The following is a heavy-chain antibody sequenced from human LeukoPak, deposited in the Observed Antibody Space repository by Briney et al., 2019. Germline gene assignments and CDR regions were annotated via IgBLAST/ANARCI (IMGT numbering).Heavy chain of an antibody. CDR2: ISGSGGST. V-gene: IGHV3-23*01. CDR1: GFTFSSYA. D-gene: IGHD2-15*01. J-gene: IGHJ6*02. CDR3: ANHRLGSGGSWDYYYNGMDV. Sequence: GGSLRLSCAASGFTFSSYAMSWVRQAPGKGLEWVSSISGSGGSTYYADSVKGRFTISRDNSKNTLYLQMNSLRPEDTAVYYCANHRLGSGGSWDYYYNGMDVWGQGTTVTVSS.